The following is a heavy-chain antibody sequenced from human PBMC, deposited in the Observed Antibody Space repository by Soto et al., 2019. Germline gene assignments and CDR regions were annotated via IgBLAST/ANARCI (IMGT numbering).Heavy chain of an antibody. CDR2: IYWEDDK. V-gene: IGHV2-5*02. D-gene: IGHD2-2*01. J-gene: IGHJ6*02. Sequence: QITLKESGPTLVKPTQTLTLTCTFSGFSLTTTGVGVGWIRQPPGKALEWLALIYWEDDKRYSPSLKSRLTTTKDPSKNQVVLTVTNMNPVDTATYYCAHSRYSSNYYYYYMDVWGQGTTVTVSS. CDR1: GFSLTTTGVG. CDR3: AHSRYSSNYYYYYMDV.